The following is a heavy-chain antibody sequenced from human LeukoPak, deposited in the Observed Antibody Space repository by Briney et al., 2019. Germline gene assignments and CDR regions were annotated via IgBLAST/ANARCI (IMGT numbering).Heavy chain of an antibody. CDR1: GGSISSYY. Sequence: KSSETLSLTCTVSGGSISSYYWSWIRQPPGKGLEWIGYIYYSGSTNYNPSLKSRVTISVDTSKNQFSLKLSSVTAADTAVYYCSRQNLDAFDVWGQGTVVTVSS. J-gene: IGHJ3*01. CDR2: IYYSGST. CDR3: SRQNLDAFDV. V-gene: IGHV4-59*08.